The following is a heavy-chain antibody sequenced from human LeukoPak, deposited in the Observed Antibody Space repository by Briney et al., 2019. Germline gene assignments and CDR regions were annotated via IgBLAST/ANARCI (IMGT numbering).Heavy chain of an antibody. CDR3: ARDFSDFWSGPRHYYYYYMDV. D-gene: IGHD3-3*01. CDR1: GGSISSSSYY. CDR2: FYYSGST. Sequence: SETLSLNCTVSGGSISSSSYYWGWIRQPPGKGLEWIGGFYYSGSTYYNPSLKSRVTMSVDTSKNQFSLKLSSVTAADTAVYYCARDFSDFWSGPRHYYYYYMDVWGKGTTVTVSS. J-gene: IGHJ6*03. V-gene: IGHV4-39*07.